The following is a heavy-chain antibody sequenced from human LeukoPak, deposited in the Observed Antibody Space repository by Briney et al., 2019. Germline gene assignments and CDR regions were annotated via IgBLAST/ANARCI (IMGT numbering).Heavy chain of an antibody. J-gene: IGHJ6*02. CDR1: GFSFSDYD. CDR2: VGTAGDT. Sequence: GGSLRLSCAASGFSFSDYDVHWVRQPTGKGLEWVSAVGTAGDTFYAGSVKGRFTISREKPKNSSYLQMNNLRAGDTAVYYCARGFGLGMDVWGQGTTVTVSS. CDR3: ARGFGLGMDV. V-gene: IGHV3-13*01. D-gene: IGHD3/OR15-3a*01.